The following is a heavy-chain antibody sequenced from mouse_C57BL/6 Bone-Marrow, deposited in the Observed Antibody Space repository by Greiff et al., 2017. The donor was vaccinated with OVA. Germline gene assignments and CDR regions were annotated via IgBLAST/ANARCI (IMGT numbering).Heavy chain of an antibody. Sequence: QVQLQQPGAELVKPGASVKMSCKASGYTFTSYWITWVKQRPGQGLEWIGDIYPGSGSTNYNEKFTSKATLTVDTSSSTDYMLLSSLTSKDSAVDYCASERGLRRGAWFADWGQGTLVTVSA. CDR1: GYTFTSYW. CDR2: IYPGSGST. V-gene: IGHV1-55*01. CDR3: ASERGLRRGAWFAD. D-gene: IGHD2-4*01. J-gene: IGHJ3*01.